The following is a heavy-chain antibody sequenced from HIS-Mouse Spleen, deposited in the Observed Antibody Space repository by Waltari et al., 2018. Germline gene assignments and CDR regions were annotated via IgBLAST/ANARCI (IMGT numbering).Heavy chain of an antibody. CDR3: AREIPYSSSWYDWYFDL. Sequence: QLQLQGSGPGLVKPSEPLSPPCPVPGGPTRSIGSHWAGIRQPPGKGLEWIGSIYYSGSTYYNPSLKSRVTISVDTSKNQFSLKLSSVTAADTAVYYCAREIPYSSSWYDWYFDLWGRGTLVTVSS. V-gene: IGHV4-39*07. CDR1: GGPTRSIGSH. D-gene: IGHD6-13*01. J-gene: IGHJ2*01. CDR2: IYYSGST.